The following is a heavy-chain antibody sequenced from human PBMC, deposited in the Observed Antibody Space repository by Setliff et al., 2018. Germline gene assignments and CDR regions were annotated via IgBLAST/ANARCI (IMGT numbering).Heavy chain of an antibody. J-gene: IGHJ4*02. V-gene: IGHV3-49*03. CDR2: IRSKAYGGTT. CDR1: GFTFGDYP. CDR3: ARAGTVGELIAGWDS. Sequence: GGSLRLSCAASGFTFGDYPVNWFRQAPGKGLEWVGFIRSKAYGGTTEYADSLRGPFTISRSNSKNTIYLQINELRLEDTAVYFGARAGTVGELIAGWDSWGQGTLVTVSS. D-gene: IGHD3-16*02.